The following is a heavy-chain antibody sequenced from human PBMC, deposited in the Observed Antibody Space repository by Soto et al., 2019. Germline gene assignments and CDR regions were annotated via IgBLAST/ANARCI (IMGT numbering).Heavy chain of an antibody. CDR3: ARVGDACSSTSCYVSYYYYGMDV. V-gene: IGHV1-69*13. Sequence: SVKVSCKASGGTFSSYAISWVRQAPGQGLEWMGGIIPIFGTANYAQKFQGRVTITADESTSTAYMELSSLRSEDTAVYYCARVGDACSSTSCYVSYYYYGMDVWGQGTTVTVSS. D-gene: IGHD2-2*01. J-gene: IGHJ6*02. CDR2: IIPIFGTA. CDR1: GGTFSSYA.